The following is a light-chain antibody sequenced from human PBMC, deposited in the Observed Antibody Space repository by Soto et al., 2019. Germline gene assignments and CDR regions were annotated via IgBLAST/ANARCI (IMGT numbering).Light chain of an antibody. V-gene: IGKV3-15*01. CDR2: GAS. Sequence: EIVMTQSPATLSVSPGQRATLSCRASQTVGSDLAWYQQKPGQPPRLLIYGASTRATGIPARFSGRGSGTEFALTISSLESEDFAVYYCQQSNTWPFTFGGGNKVEIK. J-gene: IGKJ4*01. CDR1: QTVGSD. CDR3: QQSNTWPFT.